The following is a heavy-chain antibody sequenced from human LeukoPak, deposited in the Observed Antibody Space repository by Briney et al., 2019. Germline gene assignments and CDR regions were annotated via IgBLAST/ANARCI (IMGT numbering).Heavy chain of an antibody. Sequence: PSETLSLTCTVSGGSISSYYWSWIRQPAGKGLEWIGRIYTSGSTNYNPSLKSRVTMSVDTSKNQFSLKLSSVTAADTAVYYCATETLRYFGDAFDIWGQGTMVTVSS. D-gene: IGHD3-9*01. J-gene: IGHJ3*02. CDR2: IYTSGST. CDR1: GGSISSYY. CDR3: ATETLRYFGDAFDI. V-gene: IGHV4-4*07.